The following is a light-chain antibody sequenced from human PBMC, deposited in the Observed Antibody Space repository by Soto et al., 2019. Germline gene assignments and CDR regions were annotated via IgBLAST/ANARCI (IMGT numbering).Light chain of an antibody. CDR3: PHYVDSPCG. Sequence: EIVLTQSPGTLSLYPGERATLSCRASQRFNSAYLAWYQKKPGQPPRPLIYASSNTAAGIPDRFSASASGTDFTLTISSLEPEDFSVYYCPHYVDSPCGLGQGTKVEIK. V-gene: IGKV3-20*01. J-gene: IGKJ1*01. CDR1: QRFNSAY. CDR2: ASS.